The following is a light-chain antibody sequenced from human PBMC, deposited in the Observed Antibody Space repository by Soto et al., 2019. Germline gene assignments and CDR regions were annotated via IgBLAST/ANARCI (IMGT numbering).Light chain of an antibody. J-gene: IGKJ3*01. CDR1: QGISTF. CDR2: AAS. Sequence: DIQLTQSPSFLSASVGDRVTITCRASQGISTFLAWYQQRPGKAPKLLIYAASTLQSGVPSRFSASGSGTEFPLPTSGLRPEDFAPNSFQRVISYPPVFGPGTKVDIK. CDR3: QRVISYPPV. V-gene: IGKV1-9*01.